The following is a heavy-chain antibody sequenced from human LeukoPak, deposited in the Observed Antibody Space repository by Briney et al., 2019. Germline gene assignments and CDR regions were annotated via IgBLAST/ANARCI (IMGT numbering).Heavy chain of an antibody. CDR1: GLTFTSYT. D-gene: IGHD1-26*01. CDR2: IWYDGSNK. Sequence: GRSLRLSCAATGLTFTSYTMHAGCQAPGKGLEWVAVIWYDGSNKYYADSVKGRFTISRDNSKNTLYLQMNSLRAEDTAVYFCVKDVREWELLLEYFQHWGQGTLVTVSS. V-gene: IGHV3-33*06. CDR3: VKDVREWELLLEYFQH. J-gene: IGHJ1*01.